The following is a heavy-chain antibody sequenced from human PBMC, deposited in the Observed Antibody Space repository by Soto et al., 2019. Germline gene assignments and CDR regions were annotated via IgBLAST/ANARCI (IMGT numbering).Heavy chain of an antibody. Sequence: GAPVEVSWKACGDGFTSYYRSWVLQATGQGVEWMGWVNPNSGDTGYAQKFQGRVTMTRNTSISTAYLELRSLTSEDTAVYYCASFGSAYYDNRSGTTGTAVRGNRTSVPVSP. CDR2: VNPNSGDT. D-gene: IGHD3-22*01. CDR1: GDGFTSYY. J-gene: IGHJ6*04. CDR3: ASFGSAYYDNRSGTTGTAV. V-gene: IGHV1-8*01.